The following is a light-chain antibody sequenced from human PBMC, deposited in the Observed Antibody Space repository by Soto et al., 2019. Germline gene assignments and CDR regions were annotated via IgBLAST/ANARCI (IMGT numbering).Light chain of an antibody. CDR2: AAS. Sequence: DIQMTQSPSSLSASVGDRVTITCRASQGIDTSLAWFQQKPGKPPKSLIYAASSLQSGVPSKFSGSASGTDFALTISGLQPEDFAIYYCQQYKSYPYTFGQGTKLEI. CDR3: QQYKSYPYT. V-gene: IGKV1-16*02. J-gene: IGKJ2*01. CDR1: QGIDTS.